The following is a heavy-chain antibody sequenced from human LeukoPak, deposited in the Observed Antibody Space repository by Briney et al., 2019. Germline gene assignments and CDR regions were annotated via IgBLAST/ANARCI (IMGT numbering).Heavy chain of an antibody. J-gene: IGHJ1*01. D-gene: IGHD6-19*01. CDR1: GFTFSSYG. CDR3: ARASSSGWFPEYFQH. CDR2: IRYDGSNK. V-gene: IGHV3-30*02. Sequence: GGSLRLSCAASGFTFSSYGMHWVRQAPGKGLEWVAFIRYDGSNKYYADSVKGRFTISRDNSKNTLYLQMNSLRAEDTAVYYCARASSSGWFPEYFQHWGQGTLVTVSS.